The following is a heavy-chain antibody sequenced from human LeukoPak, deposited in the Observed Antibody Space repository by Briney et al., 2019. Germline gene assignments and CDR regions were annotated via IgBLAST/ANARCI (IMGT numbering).Heavy chain of an antibody. V-gene: IGHV4-61*02. D-gene: IGHD3-16*01. CDR1: GGSISSDSYY. CDR2: IYSSGST. Sequence: SETLSLTCTVSGGSISSDSYYWSWIRQPAGKGLEWLGRIYSSGSTSYSPSLKSRVTISVDTSKNQFSLKLSSVTAADTAVYYCARETSQKGAHYMDVWGKGTTVTISS. J-gene: IGHJ6*03. CDR3: ARETSQKGAHYMDV.